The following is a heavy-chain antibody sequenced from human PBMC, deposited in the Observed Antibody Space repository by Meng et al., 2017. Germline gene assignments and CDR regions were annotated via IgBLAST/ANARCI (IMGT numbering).Heavy chain of an antibody. D-gene: IGHD3-10*01. CDR2: IYPGDSDT. V-gene: IGHV5-51*01. CDR1: GYSFTSYW. J-gene: IGHJ4*02. CDR3: ARPHYGSGSYQYHH. Sequence: GESLKISCKGSGYSFTSYWIGWVRQMPGKGLEWMGIIYPGDSDTRYSPSFQGQVTISADKSISTAYLQRSGLEASDTAMYYCARPHYGSGSYQYHHWGQGTLVTVSS.